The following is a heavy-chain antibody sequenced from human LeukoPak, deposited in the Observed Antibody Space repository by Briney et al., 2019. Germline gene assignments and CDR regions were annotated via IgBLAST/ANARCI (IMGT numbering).Heavy chain of an antibody. Sequence: ASVKVSCKASGYTFTSYDINWVRQATGQGLEWMGWMNPNSGNTGYAQKFQGRVTITRNTSISTAYMELSSLRSEDTAVYYCATSSRGYYYYYMDVWGKGTRSPSP. CDR3: ATSSRGYYYYYMDV. CDR1: GYTFTSYD. V-gene: IGHV1-8*03. CDR2: MNPNSGNT. J-gene: IGHJ6*03.